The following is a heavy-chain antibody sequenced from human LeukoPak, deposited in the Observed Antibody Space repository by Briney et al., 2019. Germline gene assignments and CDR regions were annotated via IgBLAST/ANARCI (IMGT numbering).Heavy chain of an antibody. CDR3: AKDRGTSGSYYTFDN. Sequence: GGSLRLSCAASGFAFSNNATTWVCGTPGRGLGWVSILKPGAGFAYYADSVKGRFTISRDNSKNTLYLQMNSLRAEDTAVFYCAKDRGTSGSYYTFDNWGQGTLVTVSS. D-gene: IGHD3-10*01. V-gene: IGHV3-23*01. CDR2: LKPGAGFA. J-gene: IGHJ4*02. CDR1: GFAFSNNA.